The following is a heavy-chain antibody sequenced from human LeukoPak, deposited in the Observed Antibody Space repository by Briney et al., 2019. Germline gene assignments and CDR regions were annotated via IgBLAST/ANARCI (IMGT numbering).Heavy chain of an antibody. J-gene: IGHJ4*02. V-gene: IGHV3-23*01. Sequence: PGGSLRLSCAASGFTFSTNAMDWVRQAPGKGLEWASGISGSASGSASTYYADSVKGRFTISRDNSKNTLYLQMNSLRAEDTAVYYCAKDDDNSGYSLDYWGQGTLVTVSS. D-gene: IGHD3-22*01. CDR2: ISGSASGSAST. CDR1: GFTFSTNA. CDR3: AKDDDNSGYSLDY.